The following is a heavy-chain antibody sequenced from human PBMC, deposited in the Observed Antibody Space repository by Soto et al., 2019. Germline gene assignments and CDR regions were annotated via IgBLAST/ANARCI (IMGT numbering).Heavy chain of an antibody. Sequence: SETLSLTCTVSGGSISSSSYYWGWIRQPPGKGLEWIGSIYYSGSTYYNPSLKSRVTISVDTSKNQFSLKLSSVTAADTAVYYCARLVSGWSPGGDYYYYYMDVWGKGTTVTVS. CDR3: ARLVSGWSPGGDYYYYYMDV. D-gene: IGHD6-19*01. CDR2: IYYSGST. V-gene: IGHV4-39*01. J-gene: IGHJ6*03. CDR1: GGSISSSSYY.